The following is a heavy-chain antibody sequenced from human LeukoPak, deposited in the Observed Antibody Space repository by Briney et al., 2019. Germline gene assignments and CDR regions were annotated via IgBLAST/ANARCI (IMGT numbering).Heavy chain of an antibody. D-gene: IGHD3-3*01. CDR3: ARAVDFWSGYPHPNWFDP. Sequence: GGSLRLSCAASGFTFSSYAMSWVRQAPGKGLEWVSTMSTSGGSTYYADSVKGRFTISRDNSKNTLFLHMNSLRAEDTAVYYCARAVDFWSGYPHPNWFDPWGQGTLVTVSS. J-gene: IGHJ5*02. V-gene: IGHV3-23*01. CDR2: MSTSGGST. CDR1: GFTFSSYA.